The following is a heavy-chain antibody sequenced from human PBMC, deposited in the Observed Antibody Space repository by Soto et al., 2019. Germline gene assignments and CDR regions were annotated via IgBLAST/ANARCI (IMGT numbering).Heavy chain of an antibody. J-gene: IGHJ4*02. Sequence: QVHLRESGPGLVRPSGTLSLTCAVSGGSISSSFWWTWVRQPPGKGLEWIGEIYHIGITHYNPSLKSRVTISVDKSTTQFALKLNSVTAADTAVYYCARAPRTYDNSENWGQGILVTVSS. D-gene: IGHD3-9*01. CDR3: ARAPRTYDNSEN. CDR1: GGSISSSFW. CDR2: IYHIGIT. V-gene: IGHV4-4*02.